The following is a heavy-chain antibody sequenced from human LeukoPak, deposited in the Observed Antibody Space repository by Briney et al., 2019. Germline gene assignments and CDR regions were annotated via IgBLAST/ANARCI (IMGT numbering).Heavy chain of an antibody. Sequence: PSQTLSLTCTVSGGSISSGDYYWGWIRQPPGKGLEWIGYIYYSGSTYYNPSLKSRVTISVDTSKNQFSLTLSSVTAADTAVYYCARVSSSGYHHRVYYYYGMDVWGQGTTVTVSS. V-gene: IGHV4-30-4*01. CDR3: ARVSSSGYHHRVYYYYGMDV. J-gene: IGHJ6*02. CDR2: IYYSGST. CDR1: GGSISSGDYY. D-gene: IGHD3-22*01.